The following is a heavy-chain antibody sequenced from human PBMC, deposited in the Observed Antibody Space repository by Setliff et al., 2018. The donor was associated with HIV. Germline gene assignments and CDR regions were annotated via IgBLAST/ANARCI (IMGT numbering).Heavy chain of an antibody. Sequence: RASVKVSCKASGDTNPSDAISWVRQAPGQGLEWMGWMNPNSGNTGYAQKFQGRVTMTRDTSISTAYMELNNLKFEDTAVYYCARDIPHDYTFWSGSTRFDPWGQGTLVTVSS. V-gene: IGHV1-8*02. CDR3: ARDIPHDYTFWSGSTRFDP. CDR1: GDTNPSDA. CDR2: MNPNSGNT. D-gene: IGHD3-3*01. J-gene: IGHJ5*02.